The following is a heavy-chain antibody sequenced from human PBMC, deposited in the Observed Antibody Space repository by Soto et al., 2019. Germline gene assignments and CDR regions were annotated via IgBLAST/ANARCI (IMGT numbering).Heavy chain of an antibody. CDR1: GGSFSGYY. CDR3: ARVHYYDNVNGMDV. Sequence: KTSETLSLTCAVYGGSFSGYYWSWIRQPPGKGLEWIGEINHSGSTNYNPSLKSRVTISVDTSKNQFSLKLSSVTAADTAVYYCARVHYYDNVNGMDVWGQGTTVTVSS. D-gene: IGHD3-22*01. CDR2: INHSGST. V-gene: IGHV4-34*01. J-gene: IGHJ6*02.